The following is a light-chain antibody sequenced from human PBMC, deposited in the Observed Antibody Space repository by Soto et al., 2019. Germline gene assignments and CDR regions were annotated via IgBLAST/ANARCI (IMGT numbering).Light chain of an antibody. J-gene: IGLJ1*01. CDR3: SSYTSSTNLV. CDR2: DVY. V-gene: IGLV2-14*03. CDR1: PGVICGYNY. Sequence: SVLTPPSSVSASPGQSITISCPGTPGVICGYNYVSWYQQHPGKAPKLMIYDVYHRPSGVSNRFSASKSGNTASLTISGLQAEDEADYYCSSYTSSTNLVFGTGTKVTVL.